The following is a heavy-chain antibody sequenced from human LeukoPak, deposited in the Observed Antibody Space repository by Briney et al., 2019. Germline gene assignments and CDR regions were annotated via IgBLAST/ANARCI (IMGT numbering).Heavy chain of an antibody. J-gene: IGHJ5*02. V-gene: IGHV4-59*08. D-gene: IGHD2-8*02. CDR3: ARYYCTGNNCHTTNWFDP. CDR1: GDSVSNYY. Sequence: SETLSLTCTVSGDSVSNYYWSWIRQPPGKGLEWVGYFYYGGRSNYSPSLTSRVTMSVDTSKNQFSLKLSSVTAADMAVYFCARYYCTGNNCHTTNWFDPWGQGTLVTVSS. CDR2: FYYGGRS.